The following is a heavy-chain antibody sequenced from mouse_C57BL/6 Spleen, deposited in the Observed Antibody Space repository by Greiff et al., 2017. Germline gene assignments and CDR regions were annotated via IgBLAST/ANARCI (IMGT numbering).Heavy chain of an antibody. Sequence: EVKLMESGGGLVKPGGSLKLSCAASGFTFSDYGMHWVRQAPEKGLEWVAYISSGSSTIYYADTVKGRFTISRDNAKNTLFLQMTSLRSEDTAMYYCARSPELGLDYWGKGTTLTVSS. V-gene: IGHV5-17*01. J-gene: IGHJ2*01. D-gene: IGHD4-1*01. CDR2: ISSGSSTI. CDR3: ARSPELGLDY. CDR1: GFTFSDYG.